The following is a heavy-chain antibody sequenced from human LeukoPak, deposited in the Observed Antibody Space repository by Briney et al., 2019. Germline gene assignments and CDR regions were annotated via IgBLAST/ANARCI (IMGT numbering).Heavy chain of an antibody. D-gene: IGHD3-22*01. CDR3: ARGGLYYDSSGLDY. CDR2: IYYSGST. J-gene: IGHJ4*02. Sequence: SETLSLTCTVSGGSISSGGYHWSWIRQHPGKGLEWIGYIYYSGSTYYNPSLKSRVTISVDTSKNQFSLKLSSVTAADTAVYYCARGGLYYDSSGLDYWGQGTLVTVSS. CDR1: GGSISSGGYH. V-gene: IGHV4-31*03.